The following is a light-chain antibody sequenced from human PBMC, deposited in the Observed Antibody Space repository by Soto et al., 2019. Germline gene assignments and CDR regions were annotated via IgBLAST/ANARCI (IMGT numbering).Light chain of an antibody. Sequence: EIVMTQSPDTLSVSPGERVTLSCRASQSVSINLAWYMHKPGQAPRLLIYGASTRAAGIPAKFSGSGSGTQFTLTINSVQSEDFAVYYCQQYDNWGTFGQGTKVDIK. CDR3: QQYDNWGT. CDR1: QSVSIN. V-gene: IGKV3-15*01. CDR2: GAS. J-gene: IGKJ1*01.